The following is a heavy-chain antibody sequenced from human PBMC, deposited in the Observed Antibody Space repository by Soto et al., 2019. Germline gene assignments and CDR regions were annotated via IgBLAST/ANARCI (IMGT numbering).Heavy chain of an antibody. V-gene: IGHV1-18*01. CDR1: GSTLTSDG. Sequence: QVQLGQSGAEVKKPGASVKVSCKASGSTLTSDGISWVLQAPGQGLEWMGWISAYNGNTNYAQKLQGRVTMTTDTSTSAADMELRSLRSDDTAVYYCATESGYYSSYYYYMYVLGQGTTGTVSS. CDR2: ISAYNGNT. D-gene: IGHD3-3*01. CDR3: ATESGYYSSYYYYMYV. J-gene: IGHJ6*03.